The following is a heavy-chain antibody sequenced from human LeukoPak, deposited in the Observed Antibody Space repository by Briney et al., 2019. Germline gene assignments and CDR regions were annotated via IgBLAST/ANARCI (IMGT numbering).Heavy chain of an antibody. J-gene: IGHJ4*02. Sequence: PGGPLRLSCTGSGFTFSSFAMSWVRQAPGKGLEWVSGVRSSSSDPYYADSVKGRFTLSRDNSKNTLILQLNSLRAEDTAVYYCAKAEYSSVWFFDFWGQGTLVTVSS. V-gene: IGHV3-23*01. CDR3: AKAEYSSVWFFDF. CDR1: GFTFSSFA. CDR2: VRSSSSDP. D-gene: IGHD6-19*01.